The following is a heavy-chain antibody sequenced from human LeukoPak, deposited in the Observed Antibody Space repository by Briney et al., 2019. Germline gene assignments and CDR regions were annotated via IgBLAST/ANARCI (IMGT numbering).Heavy chain of an antibody. D-gene: IGHD2/OR15-2a*01. CDR3: ARWAEYRQPFPYYYMDV. CDR2: IYARGST. CDR1: GDSVTNYD. Sequence: SETLSLTCTVSGDSVTNYDWSWIRQAPGKGLEWIGNIYARGSTTYRPSLKSRVTTSIDTSKNHFSLRLTSVTAADAAVYYCARWAEYRQPFPYYYMDVWGKGTTVTVSS. V-gene: IGHV4-4*09. J-gene: IGHJ6*03.